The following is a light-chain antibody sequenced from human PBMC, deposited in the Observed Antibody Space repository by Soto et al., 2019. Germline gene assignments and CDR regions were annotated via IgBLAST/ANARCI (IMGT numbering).Light chain of an antibody. CDR3: GTWDSSLSALV. CDR1: SSNIGNNY. J-gene: IGLJ2*01. CDR2: DNN. V-gene: IGLV1-51*01. Sequence: QSVLTQPPSVSAAPGQKVTISCSGSSSNIGNNYVSWYQQLPGTALKLLIYDNNKRPSGIPDRFSGSKSGTSATLGITGLQTGDETDYYCGTWDSSLSALVFGGGTKLTVL.